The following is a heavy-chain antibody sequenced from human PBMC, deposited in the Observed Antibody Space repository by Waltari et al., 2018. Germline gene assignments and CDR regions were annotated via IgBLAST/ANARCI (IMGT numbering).Heavy chain of an antibody. CDR1: GGSFSGYY. CDR3: ARGRRYSSGWYRGYYMDV. CDR2: INHSGST. J-gene: IGHJ6*03. Sequence: QVQLQQWGAGLLKPSETLSLTCAVYGGSFSGYYWSWIRQPPGKGLEWIGEINHSGSTNDNPSLKSRVTISVDTSKNQCSLKLSSVTAADTAVYYCARGRRYSSGWYRGYYMDVWGKGTTVTVSS. D-gene: IGHD6-19*01. V-gene: IGHV4-34*01.